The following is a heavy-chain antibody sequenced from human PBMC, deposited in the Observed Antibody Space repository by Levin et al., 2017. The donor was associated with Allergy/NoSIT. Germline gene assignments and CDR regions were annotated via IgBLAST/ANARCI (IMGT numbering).Heavy chain of an antibody. CDR3: AKDLGLGVEVTAMGYYGMDV. CDR2: ISYDGSNE. CDR1: GFTFTSYG. V-gene: IGHV3-30*18. J-gene: IGHJ6*02. D-gene: IGHD2-21*02. Sequence: HSGGSLRLSCAASGFTFTSYGMHWVRQAPGKGLEWVAVISYDGSNEYYADSVKGRFTISRDNSKNTVSLQMNSPRAEDTAVYYCAKDLGLGVEVTAMGYYGMDVWGQGTTVTVSS.